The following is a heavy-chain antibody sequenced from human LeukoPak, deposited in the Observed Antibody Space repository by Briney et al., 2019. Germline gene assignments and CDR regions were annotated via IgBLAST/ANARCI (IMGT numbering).Heavy chain of an antibody. CDR2: IKRDGSEK. Sequence: QPGGSLRLSCTASGFTFSSYAMSWVRQAPGKGLEWVANIKRDGSEKYYVDSVKGRFTISRDNSKNSLHLQMNSLRAEDTAVYYCAREEIWGQGTMVSVSS. V-gene: IGHV3-7*05. CDR3: AREEI. J-gene: IGHJ3*02. CDR1: GFTFSSYA.